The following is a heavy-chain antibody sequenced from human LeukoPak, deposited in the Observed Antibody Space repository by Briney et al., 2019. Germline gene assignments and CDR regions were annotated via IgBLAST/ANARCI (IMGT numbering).Heavy chain of an antibody. CDR3: TTEVYDYVWGSHPYNWFDP. CDR2: IKSKTDGGTT. CDR1: GFTFSNAW. Sequence: GGSLRLSCAASGFTFSNAWMSWVRQAPGKGLEWVGRIKSKTDGGTTDYAAPVKGRFTISRGDSKNTLYLQMNSLKTEDTAVYYCTTEVYDYVWGSHPYNWFDPWGQGTLVTVSS. J-gene: IGHJ5*02. V-gene: IGHV3-15*01. D-gene: IGHD3-16*02.